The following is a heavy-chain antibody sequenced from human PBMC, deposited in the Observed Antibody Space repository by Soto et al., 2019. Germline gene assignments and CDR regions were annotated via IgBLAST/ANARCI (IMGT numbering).Heavy chain of an antibody. CDR3: AAGGGLPRYY. CDR2: IYHSGST. Sequence: QLQLQESGSGLVKPSQTLSLTCAVSGGSSSSGGYSWSWIRQPPGKGLEWIGYIYHSGSTHYNPSLKRRLTTSVDRSKNQYSLMLSSVTAADTAVYYCAAGGGLPRYYWGQGTLVTVSS. J-gene: IGHJ4*02. CDR1: GGSSSSGGYS. V-gene: IGHV4-30-2*01. D-gene: IGHD5-12*01.